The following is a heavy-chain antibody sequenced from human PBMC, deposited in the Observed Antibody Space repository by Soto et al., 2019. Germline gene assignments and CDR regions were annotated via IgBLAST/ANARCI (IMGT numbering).Heavy chain of an antibody. CDR3: ARSSLPTYYDLGYMDV. Sequence: QVQLVESGGGVVQPWRSLRLSCAASRFTFSSYGMHWVRQAPSKGLAWVAVIWYDGSNKYYADYVKGRFTISRDNSKNTLYLQMNSLRAEDTAVYYCARSSLPTYYDLGYMDVWGKGTTVTVFS. CDR2: IWYDGSNK. D-gene: IGHD3-3*01. V-gene: IGHV3-33*01. J-gene: IGHJ6*03. CDR1: RFTFSSYG.